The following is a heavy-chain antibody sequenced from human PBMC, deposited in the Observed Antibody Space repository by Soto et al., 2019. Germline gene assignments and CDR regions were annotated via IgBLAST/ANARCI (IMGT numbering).Heavy chain of an antibody. J-gene: IGHJ6*02. CDR3: ARVLLKVGLDV. CDR2: IYTDATT. Sequence: PGGSLRLSCAASGFTAGGNYISWVRQVPGKGPEWVSIIYTDATTFYADSVKGRFTFSRGDAKNTLFLQMNSLRVEDTAVYYCARVLLKVGLDVWGQGTTVTAP. D-gene: IGHD2-8*01. CDR1: GFTAGGNY. V-gene: IGHV3-53*01.